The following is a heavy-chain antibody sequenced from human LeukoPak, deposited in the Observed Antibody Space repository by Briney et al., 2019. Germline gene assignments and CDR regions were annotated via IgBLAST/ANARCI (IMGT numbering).Heavy chain of an antibody. Sequence: SETLSLTCTVSGGSITSGSYYWSWLRQPAGTGLEWFGRIYTSESTNYNPSFKTRVTISVDTSKNQFSLKLSSVTAADTAVYYCARRITSGTSKWYFDLWGRGTLVTVSS. CDR3: ARRITSGTSKWYFDL. CDR2: IYTSEST. CDR1: GGSITSGSYY. D-gene: IGHD6-13*01. J-gene: IGHJ2*01. V-gene: IGHV4-61*02.